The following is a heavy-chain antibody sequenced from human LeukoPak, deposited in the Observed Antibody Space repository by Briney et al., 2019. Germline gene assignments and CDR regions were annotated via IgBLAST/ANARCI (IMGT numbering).Heavy chain of an antibody. V-gene: IGHV3-7*04. D-gene: IGHD5-24*01. J-gene: IGHJ4*02. Sequence: GGSLRLSCVASGFPFSSYWMTWVRQAPGKGLEWVANIKQDGSKKSYAVSVKGRFTISRDNAKNSLYLQMNSLRAEDTAIYYCTRVGYIDEGIDYWGQGTLVTVSS. CDR2: IKQDGSKK. CDR3: TRVGYIDEGIDY. CDR1: GFPFSSYW.